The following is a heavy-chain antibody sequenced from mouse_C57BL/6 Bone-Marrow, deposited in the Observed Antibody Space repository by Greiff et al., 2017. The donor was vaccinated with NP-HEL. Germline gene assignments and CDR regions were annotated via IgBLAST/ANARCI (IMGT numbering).Heavy chain of an antibody. CDR3: ARQGYYGSAVDAMDY. Sequence: DVKLVESGGGLVQPGGSLKLSCAASGFTFSDYGMAWVRQAPRKGPEWVAFISNLAYSIYYADTVTGRFTISRENAKNTLYLEMSSLRSEDTAMYYCARQGYYGSAVDAMDYWGQGTAVTVSS. CDR2: ISNLAYSI. CDR1: GFTFSDYG. V-gene: IGHV5-15*01. J-gene: IGHJ4*01. D-gene: IGHD2-2*01.